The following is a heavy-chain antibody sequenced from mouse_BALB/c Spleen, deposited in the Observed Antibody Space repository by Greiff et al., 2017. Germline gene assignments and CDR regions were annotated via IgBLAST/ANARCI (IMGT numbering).Heavy chain of an antibody. CDR2: ISTYYGDA. D-gene: IGHD2-4*01. CDR3: ARDDYDDYYAMDY. CDR1: GYTFTDYA. Sequence: VQLVESGAELVRPGVSVKISCKGSGYTFTDYAMHWVKQSHAKSLEWIGVISTYYGDASYNQKFKGKATMTVDKSSSTAYMELARLTSEDSAIYYCARDDYDDYYAMDYWGQGTSVTVSS. J-gene: IGHJ4*01. V-gene: IGHV1S137*01.